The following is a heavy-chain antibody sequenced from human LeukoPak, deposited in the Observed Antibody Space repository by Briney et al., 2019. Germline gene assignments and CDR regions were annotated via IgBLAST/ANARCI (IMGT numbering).Heavy chain of an antibody. D-gene: IGHD6-19*01. CDR3: ARRKGYSSGQPIDY. Sequence: ASVKVSCKASGYTFTSYAMNWVRQAPGQGLEWMGWISAYNGNTNYAQKLQGRVTMTTDTSTSTAYMELRSLRSDDTAVYYCARRKGYSSGQPIDYWGQGALVTVSS. CDR2: ISAYNGNT. V-gene: IGHV1-18*01. J-gene: IGHJ4*02. CDR1: GYTFTSYA.